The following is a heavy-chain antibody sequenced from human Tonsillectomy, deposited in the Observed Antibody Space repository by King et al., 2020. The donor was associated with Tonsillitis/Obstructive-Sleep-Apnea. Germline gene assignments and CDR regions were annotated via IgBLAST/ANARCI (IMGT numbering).Heavy chain of an antibody. CDR1: GFTVSTYG. D-gene: IGHD3-10*01. CDR2: IWSDGSNG. Sequence: VQLVESGGVVVQPGRSLRLSCAASGFTVSTYGMHWVRQAPGKGLEWVAVIWSDGSNGYYVDSVKGRFTISRDNSKNTLYLQMNSLSAEDTAVYYCARGGVDGSGVYYYGMDVWGQGTTVTVSS. CDR3: ARGGVDGSGVYYYGMDV. J-gene: IGHJ6*02. V-gene: IGHV3-33*01.